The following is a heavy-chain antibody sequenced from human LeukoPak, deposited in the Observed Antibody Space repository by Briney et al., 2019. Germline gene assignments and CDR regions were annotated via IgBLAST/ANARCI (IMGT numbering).Heavy chain of an antibody. Sequence: GESLKISCKGSGYSFTSYWIGWVRQMPGKGLEWMGIIYPGDSDTRYSPSFQGQVTIPADKSISTAYLQWSSLKASDTAMYYCARQPNYYDSSGYYLGGYYGMDVWGQGTTVTVSS. CDR1: GYSFTSYW. CDR2: IYPGDSDT. CDR3: ARQPNYYDSSGYYLGGYYGMDV. D-gene: IGHD3-22*01. J-gene: IGHJ6*02. V-gene: IGHV5-51*01.